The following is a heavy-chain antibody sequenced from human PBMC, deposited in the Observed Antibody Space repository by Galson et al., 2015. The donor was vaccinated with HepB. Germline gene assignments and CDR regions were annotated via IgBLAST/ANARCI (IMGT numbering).Heavy chain of an antibody. V-gene: IGHV3-53*04. D-gene: IGHD1-14*01. CDR1: GFTVSSNY. CDR2: IYSGGST. J-gene: IGHJ3*02. Sequence: SLRLSCAASGFTVSSNYMSWVRQAPGKGLEWVSVIYSGGSTYYADSVKGRFTISRHNSKNTLYLQMNSLRAEDTAVYYCAREGDRNPGAFDIWGQGTMVTVSS. CDR3: AREGDRNPGAFDI.